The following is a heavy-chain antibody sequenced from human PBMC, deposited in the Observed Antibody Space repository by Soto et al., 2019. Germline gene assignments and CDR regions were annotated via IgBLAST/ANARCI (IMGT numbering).Heavy chain of an antibody. CDR2: IVVGSGNT. CDR1: GFTFTSSA. J-gene: IGHJ4*02. D-gene: IGHD3-9*01. V-gene: IGHV1-58*01. CDR3: AADGVYYDILNGRSQSFDY. Sequence: PGPSVKVSCKASGFTFTSSAVQWVRQARGQRLEWIGWIVVGSGNTNYAQKFQERVTITRDMSTSTAYMEPSSLRSEDTAVYYCAADGVYYDILNGRSQSFDYWGQGTLVTVSS.